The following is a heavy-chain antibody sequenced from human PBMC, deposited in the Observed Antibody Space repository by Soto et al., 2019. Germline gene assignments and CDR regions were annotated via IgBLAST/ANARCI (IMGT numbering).Heavy chain of an antibody. Sequence: GGSLILSCASSGFTFSSYEMNWVRKAPGKWLEWVSYISSSGSTIYYADSVKGRFTISRDNAKNSLYLQMNSLRAEDTAVYYCASASPAEYSSSWYKAFDPWGQGTRVTVSA. CDR3: ASASPAEYSSSWYKAFDP. J-gene: IGHJ5*02. CDR1: GFTFSSYE. CDR2: ISSSGSTI. D-gene: IGHD6-13*01. V-gene: IGHV3-48*03.